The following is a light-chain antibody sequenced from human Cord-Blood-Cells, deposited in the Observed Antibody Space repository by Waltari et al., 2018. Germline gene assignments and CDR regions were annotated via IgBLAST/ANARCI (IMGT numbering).Light chain of an antibody. Sequence: EIVKTQSPATLSVSPGERATLSCRASQSVSSNLAWYQQKPGQAPRLLIYGASTRATGIPARFSGSGSGTEFTLTISSLQSEDFAVYYCKQYNNWPRTFGQGTKVEIK. CDR1: QSVSSN. J-gene: IGKJ1*01. V-gene: IGKV3-15*01. CDR2: GAS. CDR3: KQYNNWPRT.